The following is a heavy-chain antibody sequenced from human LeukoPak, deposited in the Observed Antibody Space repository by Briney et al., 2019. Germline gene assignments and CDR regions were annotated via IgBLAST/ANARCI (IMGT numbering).Heavy chain of an antibody. Sequence: SETLSLTCAVYGGSFSDYYWSWIRQPPGKGLEWIGEINHSGSTNYNPSLKSRVTISVDTSKNQFSLKLSSVTAADTAVYYCARGAGRVDIVVVPANYYYMDVWGKGTTVTVSS. D-gene: IGHD2-2*01. CDR1: GGSFSDYY. J-gene: IGHJ6*03. V-gene: IGHV4-34*01. CDR2: INHSGST. CDR3: ARGAGRVDIVVVPANYYYMDV.